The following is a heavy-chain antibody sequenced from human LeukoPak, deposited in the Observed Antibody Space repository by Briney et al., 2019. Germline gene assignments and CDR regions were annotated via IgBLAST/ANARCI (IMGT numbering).Heavy chain of an antibody. CDR1: GGSISSSSYY. V-gene: IGHV4-39*07. CDR2: INHSGST. D-gene: IGHD3-3*01. J-gene: IGHJ4*02. Sequence: SETLSLTCTVSGGSISSSSYYWGWIRQPPGKGLEWIGEINHSGSTNYNPSLKSRVTISVDTSKNQSSLKLSSVTAADTAVYYCARGPSYYDFWSGYLLSLDYWGQGTLVTVSS. CDR3: ARGPSYYDFWSGYLLSLDY.